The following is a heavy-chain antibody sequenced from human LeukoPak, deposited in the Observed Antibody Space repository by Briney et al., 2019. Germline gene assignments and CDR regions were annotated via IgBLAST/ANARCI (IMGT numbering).Heavy chain of an antibody. CDR3: ARGYCSSTSCYRKTTKNWYFDL. J-gene: IGHJ2*01. CDR1: GGSSSGYY. CDR2: INHSGST. Sequence: SETLSLTCAVYGGSSSGYYWSWIRQPPGKGLEWIGEINHSGSTNYNPSLKSRVTISVDTSKNQFSLKLSSVTAADTAVYYCARGYCSSTSCYRKTTKNWYFDLWGRGTLVTVSS. D-gene: IGHD2-2*01. V-gene: IGHV4-34*01.